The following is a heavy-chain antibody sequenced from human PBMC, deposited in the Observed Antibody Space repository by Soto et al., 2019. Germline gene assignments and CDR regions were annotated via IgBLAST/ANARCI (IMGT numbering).Heavy chain of an antibody. D-gene: IGHD3-10*01. CDR3: ASHNYYNSDRRSSPLDY. CDR2: ISYDGSNK. Sequence: GGSLRLSCAASGFTFSSYAMHWVRQAPGKGLEWVAVISYDGSNKYYADSVKGRFTISRDNSKNTLYLQMNSLRAEDTAVYFCASHNYYNSDRRSSPLDYWGPGTLVTVSS. CDR1: GFTFSSYA. J-gene: IGHJ4*02. V-gene: IGHV3-30-3*01.